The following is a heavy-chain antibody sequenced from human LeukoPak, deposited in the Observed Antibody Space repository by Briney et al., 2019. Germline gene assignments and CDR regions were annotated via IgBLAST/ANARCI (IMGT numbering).Heavy chain of an antibody. V-gene: IGHV3-30*18. D-gene: IGHD6-6*01. CDR3: AKDLSSHGPDYFDS. CDR1: GLTFSSSG. CDR2: ISYDGSNR. Sequence: GGSLRLSCAVSGLTFSSSGMHWVRQAPGKGLEWEAVISYDGSNRYYADSVKGRSTISRDNSKNTLYLEMNSLRLDDTAVYYCAKDLSSHGPDYFDSWGQGTLVTVSS. J-gene: IGHJ4*02.